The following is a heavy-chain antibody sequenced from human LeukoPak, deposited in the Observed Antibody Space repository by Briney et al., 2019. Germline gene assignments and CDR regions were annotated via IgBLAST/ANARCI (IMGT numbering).Heavy chain of an antibody. CDR1: GGSISSSSYH. J-gene: IGHJ4*02. Sequence: PSDTLSLTCTVSGGSISSSSYHWVWIPQPPGKGREWFGSIYYSGSTYYNPSHKSRVTISVDKSKNQFSLKLSSVTAADTAVYYCARSTRPGPPRYWGQGTLVTVSS. V-gene: IGHV4-39*07. CDR2: IYYSGST. CDR3: ARSTRPGPPRY.